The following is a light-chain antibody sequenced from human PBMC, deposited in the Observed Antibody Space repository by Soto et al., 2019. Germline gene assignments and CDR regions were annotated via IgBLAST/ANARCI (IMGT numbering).Light chain of an antibody. CDR3: QQYYSTPKT. V-gene: IGKV4-1*01. CDR1: QSVLYSSDNKNY. Sequence: DIVLTQSPDSLTVSLGERATINCKSSQSVLYSSDNKNYLAWYQQKPGQPPKLLIYWASTRESGVPDRVSGSGSGTDFTLTIDSLQAEDVAVYYCQQYYSTPKTFGPGTKVDIK. J-gene: IGKJ3*01. CDR2: WAS.